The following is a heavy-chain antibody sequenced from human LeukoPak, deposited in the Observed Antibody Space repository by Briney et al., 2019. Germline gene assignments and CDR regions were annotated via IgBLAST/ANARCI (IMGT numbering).Heavy chain of an antibody. CDR3: ARDPPSIRGVKRGWFDP. CDR2: IYTSGST. Sequence: PSGTLSLTXTVSGGSISSYYWSWIRQPAGKGLEWIGRIYTSGSTNYNPSLKGRVTMSVDTSKNQFSLKLSSVTAADTAVYYCARDPPSIRGVKRGWFDPWGQGTLVTVSS. D-gene: IGHD3-10*01. J-gene: IGHJ5*02. V-gene: IGHV4-4*07. CDR1: GGSISSYY.